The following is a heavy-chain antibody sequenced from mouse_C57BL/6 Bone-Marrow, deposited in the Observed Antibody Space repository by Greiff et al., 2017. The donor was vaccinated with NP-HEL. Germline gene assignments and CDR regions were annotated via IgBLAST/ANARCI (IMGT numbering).Heavy chain of an antibody. V-gene: IGHV4-1*01. CDR3: ARDYLYWYFDV. Sequence: EVKLLESGGGLVQPGGSLKLSCAASGIDFSRYWMSWVRRAPGQFLYFLFYIHPAIRPLPYSPSLHAKFILSRDNAKNTLYLQMSKVRSEDTALYYCARDYLYWYFDVWGTGTTVTVSS. CDR2: IHPAIRPL. D-gene: IGHD5-5*01. CDR1: GIDFSRYW. J-gene: IGHJ1*03.